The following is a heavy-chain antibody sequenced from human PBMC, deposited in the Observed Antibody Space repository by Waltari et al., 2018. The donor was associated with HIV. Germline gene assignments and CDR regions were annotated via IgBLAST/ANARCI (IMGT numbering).Heavy chain of an antibody. J-gene: IGHJ1*01. CDR1: GDSISNSNW. Sequence: QVQLQESGPRLVKPSGTLSLTCVVSGDSISNSNWWTWVRQPPGKGLEWIGEISQSGSTNYNPYLKSRVNISVDKAKNLFSLKLTSVTAADTAGYFCARVRPLDQGDDWNFQHWGQGTLVTVSS. D-gene: IGHD2-21*02. CDR2: ISQSGST. CDR3: ARVRPLDQGDDWNFQH. V-gene: IGHV4-4*02.